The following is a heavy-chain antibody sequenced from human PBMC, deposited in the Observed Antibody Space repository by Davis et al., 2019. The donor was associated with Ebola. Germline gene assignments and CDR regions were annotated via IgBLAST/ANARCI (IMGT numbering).Heavy chain of an antibody. CDR3: ARRVGARSGFDS. V-gene: IGHV1-8*01. D-gene: IGHD1-26*01. CDR1: GYTFTSYD. CDR2: MNPNSGNT. J-gene: IGHJ4*02. Sequence: ASVKVSCKASGYTFTSYDINWVRQATGQGLEWMGWMNPNSGNTGYAQKFQGRITMTRNISISTAYMELSSLRYDDTAVYYCARRVGARSGFDSWGQGSLVTVSS.